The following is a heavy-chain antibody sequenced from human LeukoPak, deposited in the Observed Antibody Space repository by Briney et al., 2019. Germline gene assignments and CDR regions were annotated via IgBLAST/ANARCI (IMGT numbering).Heavy chain of an antibody. CDR2: IYHSGST. CDR3: ARHFRKPSGYQLLDNWFDP. J-gene: IGHJ5*02. V-gene: IGHV4-38-2*02. D-gene: IGHD2-2*01. CDR1: GDSITSGYY. Sequence: SETLSLTCTVSGDSITSGYYWGWIRQPPGKGLEWIGSIYHSGSTYYNPSLKSRFTMSVDTSKNQFSLNLSSVTAADTAVYYCARHFRKPSGYQLLDNWFDPWGQGTLVTVSS.